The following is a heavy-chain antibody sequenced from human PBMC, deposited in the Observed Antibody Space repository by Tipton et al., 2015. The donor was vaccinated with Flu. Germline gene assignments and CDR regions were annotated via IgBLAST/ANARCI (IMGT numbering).Heavy chain of an antibody. V-gene: IGHV4-59*08. Sequence: TLSLTCTVSGDSMGTYSWSWIRQPPGKGLEWIGHTTYSGTTCYNPSLQSRVSISIDTSKNQFSLKLSSVTAADTAVYYCARHSGSRSYPLDYWGQGTLVTVSS. CDR1: GDSMGTYS. CDR2: TTYSGTT. CDR3: ARHSGSRSYPLDY. J-gene: IGHJ4*02. D-gene: IGHD3-10*01.